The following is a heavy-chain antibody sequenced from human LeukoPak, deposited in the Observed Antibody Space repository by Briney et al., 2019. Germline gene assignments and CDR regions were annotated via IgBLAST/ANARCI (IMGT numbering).Heavy chain of an antibody. V-gene: IGHV1-69*04. D-gene: IGHD6-13*01. Sequence: ASVKVSCKASGGTFSSYAISWVRQAPGQGLEWMGRIIPILGIANYAQKFQGRVTITADKSTSTAYMELSSLRSEDTAVYYCAKDGSWHSDGGFGWGQGTLVTVSS. CDR1: GGTFSSYA. J-gene: IGHJ4*02. CDR3: AKDGSWHSDGGFG. CDR2: IIPILGIA.